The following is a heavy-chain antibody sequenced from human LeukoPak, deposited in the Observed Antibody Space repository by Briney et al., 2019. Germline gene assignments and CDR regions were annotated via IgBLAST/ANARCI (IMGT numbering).Heavy chain of an antibody. CDR2: ISGSGGST. CDR3: ATGGYCSSTSCYPPIDY. V-gene: IGHV3-23*01. CDR1: GFTFSSYA. Sequence: PGGSLRLSCAASGFTFSSYAMSWVRQAPGKGLEWVSAISGSGGSTYYADSVKGRFTISRDNSKNTLYLQMNSLRAEDTAVYYCATGGYCSSTSCYPPIDYWGQGTLVTVSS. J-gene: IGHJ4*02. D-gene: IGHD2-2*01.